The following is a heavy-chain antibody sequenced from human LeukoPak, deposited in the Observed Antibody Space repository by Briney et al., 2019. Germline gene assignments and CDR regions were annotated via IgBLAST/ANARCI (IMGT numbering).Heavy chain of an antibody. CDR2: ISYDGSHK. CDR1: GFTFSSYG. D-gene: IGHD1-26*01. Sequence: GGSLRLSCAASGFTFSSYGMHWVRQAPGKGLEWVAVISYDGSHKYYADSVKGRFTISRDNSKNTLFLQMNSLRAEDTALYYCAKDRRSGSFTLDYWGQGTLVSASS. J-gene: IGHJ4*02. CDR3: AKDRRSGSFTLDY. V-gene: IGHV3-30*19.